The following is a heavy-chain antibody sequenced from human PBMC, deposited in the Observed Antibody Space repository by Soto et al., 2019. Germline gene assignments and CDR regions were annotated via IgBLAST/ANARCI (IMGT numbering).Heavy chain of an antibody. CDR1: GGSFSGYY. CDR3: ASLRQLKYSSGWYVDY. J-gene: IGHJ4*02. V-gene: IGHV4-34*01. D-gene: IGHD6-19*01. Sequence: QVQLQQWGAGLLKPSETLSLTCAVYGGSFSGYYWSWIRQPPGKGLEWIGEINHSGSTNYNPSLKIRVTISVDTSKNQFSLKLSSVTAADTAVYYCASLRQLKYSSGWYVDYWGQGTLVTVSS. CDR2: INHSGST.